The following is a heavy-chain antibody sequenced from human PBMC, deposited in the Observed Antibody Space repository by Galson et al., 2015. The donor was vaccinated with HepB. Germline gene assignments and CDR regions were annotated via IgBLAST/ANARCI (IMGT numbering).Heavy chain of an antibody. V-gene: IGHV3-23*01. CDR3: AKDVGKVRGIIPHGMDV. J-gene: IGHJ6*02. Sequence: SLRLSCAASGFTFSSYAMSWVRQAPGKGLEWVSAITGTGGRTYYADSVKGRFTISRDNSKNTLYLQMNSLRADDTAVYYCAKDVGKVRGIIPHGMDVWGQGTTVTVSS. CDR1: GFTFSSYA. CDR2: ITGTGGRT. D-gene: IGHD3-10*01.